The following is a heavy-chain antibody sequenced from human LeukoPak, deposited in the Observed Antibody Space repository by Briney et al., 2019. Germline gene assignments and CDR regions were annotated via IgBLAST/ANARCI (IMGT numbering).Heavy chain of an antibody. CDR2: INPSGDFT. CDR3: ARDAMTSVTTSPYYFDY. J-gene: IGHJ4*02. Sequence: ASVKVSCKASGYTFNSYYMHWVRQAPGQGLEWMGIINPSGDFTSYAQKFQGRVTMTKDTSTSTVYMELSSLRSGDTAVFYCARDAMTSVTTSPYYFDYWGQGTLVTVSP. CDR1: GYTFNSYY. D-gene: IGHD4-17*01. V-gene: IGHV1-46*02.